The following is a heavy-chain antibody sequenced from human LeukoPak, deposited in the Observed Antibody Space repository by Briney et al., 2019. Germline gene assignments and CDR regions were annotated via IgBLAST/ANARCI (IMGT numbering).Heavy chain of an antibody. J-gene: IGHJ4*02. CDR2: IVVGSGNT. V-gene: IGHV1-58*02. CDR3: ASSNLAYCGGDCYSAFDY. CDR1: GFTFTSSA. D-gene: IGHD2-21*02. Sequence: SVKVSCKASGFTFTSSAMQWVRQARGQRLEWIGWIVVGSGNTNYAQKFQERVTITRDMSTSTAYMELSSLRSEDTAVYYCASSNLAYCGGDCYSAFDYWGQGTLVTVSS.